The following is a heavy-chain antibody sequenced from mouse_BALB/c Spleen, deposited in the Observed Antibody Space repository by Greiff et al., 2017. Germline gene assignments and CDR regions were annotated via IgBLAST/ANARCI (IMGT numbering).Heavy chain of an antibody. D-gene: IGHD4-1*01. CDR3: NAWTGTRAY. V-gene: IGHV14-4*02. CDR2: IDPENGDT. J-gene: IGHJ3*01. CDR1: GFNIKDYY. Sequence: EVQLQQSGAELVRSGASVKLSCTASGFNIKDYYMHWVKQRPEQGLEWIGWIDPENGDTEYAPKFQGKATMTADTSSNTAYLQLSSLTSEDTAVYYCNAWTGTRAYWGQGTLVTVSA.